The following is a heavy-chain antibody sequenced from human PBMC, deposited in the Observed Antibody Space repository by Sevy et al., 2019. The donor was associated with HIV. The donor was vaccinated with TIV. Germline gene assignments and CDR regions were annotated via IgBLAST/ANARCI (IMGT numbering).Heavy chain of an antibody. D-gene: IGHD6-19*01. J-gene: IGHJ4*02. Sequence: GGSLRLSCAASGFTFSSYAMHWVRQATGKGLEWVAVISYDGSNKYYADSVKGRFTISRDNSKNTLYLQMNSLRAEDTAVYYCARARSSGWYSGGRLDYWGQGTLVTVSS. V-gene: IGHV3-30*04. CDR2: ISYDGSNK. CDR3: ARARSSGWYSGGRLDY. CDR1: GFTFSSYA.